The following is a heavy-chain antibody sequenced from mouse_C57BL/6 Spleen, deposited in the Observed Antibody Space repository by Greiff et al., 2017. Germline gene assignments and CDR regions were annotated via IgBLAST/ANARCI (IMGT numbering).Heavy chain of an antibody. D-gene: IGHD1-1*01. V-gene: IGHV1-59*01. Sequence: QVQLQQPGAELVRPGTSVKLSCKASGYTFTSYWMHWVKQRPGQGLEWIGVIDPSDSYTNYNQKFKGKATLTVDTSSSTAYMQLSSLTAEDSAVYYCASLAGVVGDYWGQGTTLTVSS. CDR2: IDPSDSYT. J-gene: IGHJ2*01. CDR3: ASLAGVVGDY. CDR1: GYTFTSYW.